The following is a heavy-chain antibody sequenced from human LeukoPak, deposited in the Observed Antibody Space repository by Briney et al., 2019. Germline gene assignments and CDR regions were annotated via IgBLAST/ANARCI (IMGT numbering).Heavy chain of an antibody. J-gene: IGHJ4*02. D-gene: IGHD6-19*01. CDR3: AKDPALAVAEYYFDY. CDR2: ISGSGHST. CDR1: GFTFSNYG. Sequence: GGSLRLSCAASGFTFSNYGMAWVRPVPGKGLEWVSAISGSGHSTYYTDSVKGRFTISRDNSKNTLSLQMSSLRAEDTAVYYCAKDPALAVAEYYFDYWGQGTLVTVSS. V-gene: IGHV3-23*01.